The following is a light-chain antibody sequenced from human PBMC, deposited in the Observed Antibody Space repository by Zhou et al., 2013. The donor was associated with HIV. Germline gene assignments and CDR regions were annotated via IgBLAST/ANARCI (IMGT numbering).Light chain of an antibody. Sequence: DIVLTQSPGTLSLSPGERATLSCWASQSVSSNLAWYQQKPGQAPRLLMYGASSRANGIPDRFSGSGSGTDFTLTISSLEPEDFAVYYCQQYNYWPQTFGQGTQVEIK. V-gene: IGKV3-11*01. J-gene: IGKJ1*01. CDR1: QSVSSN. CDR3: QQYNYWPQT. CDR2: GAS.